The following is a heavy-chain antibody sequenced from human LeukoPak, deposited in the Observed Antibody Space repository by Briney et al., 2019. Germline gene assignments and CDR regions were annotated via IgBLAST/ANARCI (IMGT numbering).Heavy chain of an antibody. CDR2: ISSSGST. V-gene: IGHV4-61*02. Sequence: SETLSLTCTVSGDSISSGDYYWSWIRQPAGKGLEWIGRISSSGSTNYNPSLKSRVTISVDTSKNQFSLKLSSVTAADTAVYYCATVLLRVRGSYYLDYWGQGTLVTVSS. CDR3: ATVLLRVRGSYYLDY. D-gene: IGHD3-10*01. CDR1: GDSISSGDYY. J-gene: IGHJ4*02.